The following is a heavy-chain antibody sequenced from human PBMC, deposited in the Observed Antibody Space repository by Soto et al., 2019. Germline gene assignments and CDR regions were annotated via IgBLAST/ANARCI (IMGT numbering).Heavy chain of an antibody. CDR2: ISAHNGNT. CDR1: GYTFTYNG. D-gene: IGHD5-18*01. CDR3: ARGRGYSYAEYPLQN. J-gene: IGHJ3*01. V-gene: IGHV1-18*04. Sequence: QVQLVQSGGEMKKPGASMRVSCKTSGYTFTYNGITWVRQAPGQGLEWMGWISAHNGNTKSAEKFQGRFTMSTDTSTSTAHMELTSLTSDDTAVYYCARGRGYSYAEYPLQNWGQGTMVIVSS.